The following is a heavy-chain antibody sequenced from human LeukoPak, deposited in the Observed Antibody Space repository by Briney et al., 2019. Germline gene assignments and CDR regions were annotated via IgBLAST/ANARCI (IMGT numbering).Heavy chain of an antibody. CDR3: ARDRNKGNEDY. CDR1: GGTFSSYA. J-gene: IGHJ4*02. CDR2: ISAYNGNT. D-gene: IGHD1-1*01. V-gene: IGHV1-18*01. Sequence: ASVKVSCKASGGTFSSYAISWVRQAPGQGLEWMGWISAYNGNTNYAQKLQGRVTMTTDTSTSTAYMELGSLRSDDTAVYYCARDRNKGNEDYWGQGTLVTVSS.